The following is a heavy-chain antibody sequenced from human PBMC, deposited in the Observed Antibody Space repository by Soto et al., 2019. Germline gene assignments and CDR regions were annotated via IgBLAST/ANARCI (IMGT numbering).Heavy chain of an antibody. J-gene: IGHJ4*02. CDR1: GGSFSGYY. CDR3: VAGGYSSSWPIDY. CDR2: INHSGST. D-gene: IGHD6-13*01. V-gene: IGHV4-34*01. Sequence: QVQLQQWGAGLLKPSETLYLTCAVYGGSFSGYYWSWIRQPPGKGLEWIGEINHSGSTNYNPSLKSRVTISVDTSKNQFALKLSSVTAADTAVYYCVAGGYSSSWPIDYWGQGTLVTVSS.